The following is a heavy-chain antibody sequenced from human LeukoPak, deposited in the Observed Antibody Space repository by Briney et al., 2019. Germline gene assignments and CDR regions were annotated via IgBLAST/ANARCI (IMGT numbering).Heavy chain of an antibody. D-gene: IGHD6-6*01. CDR3: VKTFQYSSNWYDY. V-gene: IGHV3-23*01. CDR2: ISAGGGGT. J-gene: IGHJ5*01. CDR1: GYTLTELS. Sequence: ASVKVSCKVSGYTLTELSMHWVRQAPGKGLEWVSSISAGGGGTSYADSVKGRITISRDNSKNTVYLQMNSLRAEDTAVYFCVKTFQYSSNWYDYWGQGTLVTVSS.